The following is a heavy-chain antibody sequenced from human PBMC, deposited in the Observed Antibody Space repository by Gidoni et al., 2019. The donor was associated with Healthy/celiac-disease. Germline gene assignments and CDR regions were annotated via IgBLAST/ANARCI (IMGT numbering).Heavy chain of an antibody. CDR2: ISSRCSTI. CDR3: AREPMVVVVAATRGFDY. V-gene: IGHV3-48*03. Sequence: EVQLVESGGGLVQPGGSLRLSCAASVFTFSSSEMNWVRQAPGKWLECVEYISSRCSTIYYADSVKGRLTISRDKAKNSMYLQMNSLRAEDTAVYYCAREPMVVVVAATRGFDYWGQGTRVTVSS. CDR1: VFTFSSSE. D-gene: IGHD2-15*01. J-gene: IGHJ4*02.